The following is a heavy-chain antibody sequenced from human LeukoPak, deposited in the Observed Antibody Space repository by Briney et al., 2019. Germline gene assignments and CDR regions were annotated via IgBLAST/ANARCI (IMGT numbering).Heavy chain of an antibody. V-gene: IGHV1-69*05. D-gene: IGHD5-12*01. J-gene: IGHJ6*03. CDR1: GFTFSSYA. Sequence: GGSLRLSCAASGFTFSSYAISWVRQAPGQGLEWMGGIIPIFGTANYAQKFQGRVTITTDESTSTAYMELSSLRSEDTAVYYCARAMKIGVATSLRTENYYYYMDVWGKGTTVTVSS. CDR2: IIPIFGTA. CDR3: ARAMKIGVATSLRTENYYYYMDV.